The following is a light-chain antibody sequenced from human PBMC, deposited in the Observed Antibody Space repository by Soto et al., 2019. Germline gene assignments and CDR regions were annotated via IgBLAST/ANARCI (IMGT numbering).Light chain of an antibody. Sequence: EIVLTQSPGTLSLSPGERATLSLRASQSVYSNYVDWYQQKPCQAPRLLIYGASSRATGIPDRFSGSGSGTDFTLTISRLEPEDFAVYYCHQDCSATHTFGQGTKLESK. CDR1: QSVYSNY. CDR3: HQDCSATHT. V-gene: IGKV3-20*01. J-gene: IGKJ2*01. CDR2: GAS.